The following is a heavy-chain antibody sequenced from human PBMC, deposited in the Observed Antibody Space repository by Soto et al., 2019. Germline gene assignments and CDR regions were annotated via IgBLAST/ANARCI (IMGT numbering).Heavy chain of an antibody. V-gene: IGHV3-48*01. CDR1: GFTFSSYS. J-gene: IGHJ6*02. Sequence: PGGSLRLSCAASGFTFSSYSMNWVRQAPGKGLKWVSYISSSSSTIYYADTVKGRFTISRDNAKITLYLQMNSLRAEDTAVFYCARVRDGYNDNYSYYGMDVWGQGTTVTVSS. CDR2: ISSSSSTI. D-gene: IGHD3-22*01. CDR3: ARVRDGYNDNYSYYGMDV.